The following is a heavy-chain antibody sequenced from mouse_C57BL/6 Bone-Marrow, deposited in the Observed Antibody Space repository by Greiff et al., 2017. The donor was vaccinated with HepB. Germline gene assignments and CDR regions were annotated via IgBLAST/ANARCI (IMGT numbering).Heavy chain of an antibody. J-gene: IGHJ1*03. CDR2: IWRGGST. Sequence: QVQLQQSGPGLVQPSQSLSITCTVSGFSLTSYGVHWVRQSPGKGLEWLGVIWRGGSTDYNAAFMSRLSITKDNSKSQVFFKMNSLQADDTAIYYCAKNEGYSSLSYWYFDVWGTGTTVTVSS. CDR3: AKNEGYSSLSYWYFDV. CDR1: GFSLTSYG. D-gene: IGHD2-12*01. V-gene: IGHV2-5*01.